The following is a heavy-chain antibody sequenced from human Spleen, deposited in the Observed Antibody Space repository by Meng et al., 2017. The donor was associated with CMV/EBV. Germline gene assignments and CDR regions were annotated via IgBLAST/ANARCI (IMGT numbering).Heavy chain of an antibody. CDR2: TGNKANSYTT. CDR3: AIELEFPFDY. Sequence: SCAASGFPFSAHYMDWVRQAPGKGLEWVGRTGNKANSYTTEYAASVKGRFTISRDDSKNSLYLQMDSLKTEDTAVYYCAIELEFPFDYWGQGTLVTVSS. J-gene: IGHJ4*02. V-gene: IGHV3-72*01. D-gene: IGHD1-1*01. CDR1: GFPFSAHY.